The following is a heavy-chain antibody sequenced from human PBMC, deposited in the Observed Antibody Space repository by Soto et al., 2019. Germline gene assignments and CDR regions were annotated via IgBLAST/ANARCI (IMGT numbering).Heavy chain of an antibody. Sequence: GGSLRLSCAASGFTFSSYAMSWVRQAPGKGLEWVSAISGSGGSTYYADSVKGRFTISRDNSKNTLYLQMNSLRAEDTAVYYCAKVQTLILTGYLYYFDYWGQGTLVTVSS. CDR3: AKVQTLILTGYLYYFDY. CDR2: ISGSGGST. J-gene: IGHJ4*02. CDR1: GFTFSSYA. V-gene: IGHV3-23*01. D-gene: IGHD3-9*01.